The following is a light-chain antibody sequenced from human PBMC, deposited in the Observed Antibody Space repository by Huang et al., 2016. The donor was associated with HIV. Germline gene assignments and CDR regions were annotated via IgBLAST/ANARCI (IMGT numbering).Light chain of an antibody. Sequence: EIVLTQSPGTLSLSPGERATLSCRASQSVRSNYLAWYQKKPGPAPRLLIYGASSRATGIPDRFSGRGSGTDFTLTIGRLEPEDFAVYYCHQYGGSPGTFGQGTKLEIK. J-gene: IGKJ2*01. CDR1: QSVRSNY. CDR3: HQYGGSPGT. CDR2: GAS. V-gene: IGKV3-20*01.